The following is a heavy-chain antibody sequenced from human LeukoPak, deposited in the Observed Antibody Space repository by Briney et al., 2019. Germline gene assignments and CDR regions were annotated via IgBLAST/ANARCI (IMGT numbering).Heavy chain of an antibody. CDR2: INHNGNVN. V-gene: IGHV3-7*03. CDR3: SRGAGSYSDY. Sequence: GGSLRLSCAASGFTFSSYWMNWARQAPGKGLEWVASINHNGNVNYYVDSVKGRFTISRDNAKNSLYLQMSNLRAEDTAVYYCSRGAGSYSDYWGQGTLVTVSS. D-gene: IGHD1-26*01. J-gene: IGHJ4*02. CDR1: GFTFSSYW.